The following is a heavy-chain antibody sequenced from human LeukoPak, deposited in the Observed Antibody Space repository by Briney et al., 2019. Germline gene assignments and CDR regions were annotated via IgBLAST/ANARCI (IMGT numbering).Heavy chain of an antibody. D-gene: IGHD2-2*01. CDR3: ARELGYCSSTSCKLTPAVGY. J-gene: IGHJ4*02. V-gene: IGHV1-2*02. CDR1: GYTFTGYY. CDR2: INPNSGGT. Sequence: GASVKVSCKASGYTFTGYYMHWVRQAPGQGLEWMGWINPNSGGTNYAQKFQGRVTMTRDTSISTAYMELSRLRSDDTAVYYCARELGYCSSTSCKLTPAVGYWGQGTLVTVSS.